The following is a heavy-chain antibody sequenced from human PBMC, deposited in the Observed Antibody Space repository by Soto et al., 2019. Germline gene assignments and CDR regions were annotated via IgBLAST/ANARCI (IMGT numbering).Heavy chain of an antibody. V-gene: IGHV3-30-3*01. D-gene: IGHD1-1*01. J-gene: IGHJ4*02. Sequence: QVQLVESGGGVVQPGRSLRLSCAASGFTFSSFAMHWVRQAPGKGLDWVAVTSYDENNKSYADSVKGRFTISRDNSRNTLYLQMHSLRAEDTAVYYCASDLGPPGTPRGPFDYWGQGTLVTVSS. CDR2: TSYDENNK. CDR1: GFTFSSFA. CDR3: ASDLGPPGTPRGPFDY.